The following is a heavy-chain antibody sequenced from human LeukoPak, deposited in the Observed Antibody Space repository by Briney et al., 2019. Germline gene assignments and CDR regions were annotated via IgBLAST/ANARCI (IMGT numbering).Heavy chain of an antibody. V-gene: IGHV3-15*01. D-gene: IGHD3-10*01. J-gene: IGHJ4*02. CDR3: TTLYGSGNYY. CDR1: GISFSNAW. Sequence: GGSLRLSCAVSGISFSNAWMGWVRQAPGKGLEWVGQIKSKTDGGATDYAAPVRGRVTISRDDSKNTRYLQMNSLKTEDTAVYHCTTLYGSGNYYWGQGTLVTVSS. CDR2: IKSKTDGGAT.